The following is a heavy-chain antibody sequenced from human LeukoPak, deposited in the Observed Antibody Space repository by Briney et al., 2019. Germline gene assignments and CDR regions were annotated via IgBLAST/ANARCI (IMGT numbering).Heavy chain of an antibody. V-gene: IGHV3-23*01. CDR3: AKMQGYFDY. CDR2: ITSSGETT. Sequence: GGSLRLSCAASGSIPFNSYSMSWVRQAPGKGLEWVSAITSSGETTYYADSVKGRFTISRDNSKNMVSLQMNSLRAEDAATYYCAKMQGYFDYWGQGSLVTVSS. CDR1: GSIPFNSYS. J-gene: IGHJ4*02.